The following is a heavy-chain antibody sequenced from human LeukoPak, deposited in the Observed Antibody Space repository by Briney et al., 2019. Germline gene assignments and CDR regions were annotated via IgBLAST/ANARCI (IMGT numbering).Heavy chain of an antibody. V-gene: IGHV3-30*04. CDR2: MSSDESSK. D-gene: IGHD3/OR15-3a*01. CDR1: GFTFSNFA. J-gene: IGHJ4*02. CDR3: AKDWWTGLYYFDY. Sequence: PGGSLRLSCAASGFTFSNFAMHWVRQAPGKGLEWVAVMSSDESSKYYADSVKGRFTISRDNSKNTLYLHMNSLRAEDTAVYYCAKDWWTGLYYFDYWGQGTLVTVSS.